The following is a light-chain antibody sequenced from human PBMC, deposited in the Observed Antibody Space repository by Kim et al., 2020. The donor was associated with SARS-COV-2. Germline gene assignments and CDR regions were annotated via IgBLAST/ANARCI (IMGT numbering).Light chain of an antibody. J-gene: IGLJ3*02. CDR3: VLYMGGGISV. Sequence: QTVVTQEPSFSVSPGGTVTLTCGLSSGSVSTSYYPSWYQQTPGQAPRTLIYSTNTRSSGVPARFFGSILGNKAALTITEAQADDESDYYCVLYMGGGISVFGRGTQLTVL. CDR2: STN. V-gene: IGLV8-61*01. CDR1: SGSVSTSYY.